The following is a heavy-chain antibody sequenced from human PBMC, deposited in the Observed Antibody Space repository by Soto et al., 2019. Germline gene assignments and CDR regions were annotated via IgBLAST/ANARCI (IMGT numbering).Heavy chain of an antibody. D-gene: IGHD3-10*01. V-gene: IGHV3-30*03. Sequence: LRLSCAASAFTFRSYGMHWVRQAPGKGLEWVAVISYDGANKYYADSVKGRFTISRDNSKNTLYLQMNSLRGEDTAVYYCIRSGNSHSFDYYYNMDVWGQGTTVTVSS. CDR3: IRSGNSHSFDYYYNMDV. CDR2: ISYDGANK. CDR1: AFTFRSYG. J-gene: IGHJ6*02.